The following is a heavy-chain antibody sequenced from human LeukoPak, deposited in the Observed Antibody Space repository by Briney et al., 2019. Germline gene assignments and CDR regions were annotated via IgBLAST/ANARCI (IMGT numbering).Heavy chain of an antibody. CDR2: IYPGDSDT. CDR3: VRHANSAYYYDY. CDR1: GYSFANYW. J-gene: IGHJ4*02. Sequence: PGGSLRLSCKGSGYSFANYWIGWVRQMPGKGLQWMGIIYPGDSDTKYSPSFQGQVTISVDKSRSTAYLQWSSLKASDNAMYYCVRHANSAYYYDYWGQGTLVNVSS. V-gene: IGHV5-51*01. D-gene: IGHD3-22*01.